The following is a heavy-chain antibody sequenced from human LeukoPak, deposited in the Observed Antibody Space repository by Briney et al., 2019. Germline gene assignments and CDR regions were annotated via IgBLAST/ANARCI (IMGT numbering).Heavy chain of an antibody. CDR2: IIPIFGTA. CDR3: ARYPTVESSSGWSESWFDP. CDR1: GGTFSSYA. Sequence: SVKVSCKASGGTFSSYAISWVRQAPGQGLEWMGGIIPIFGTANCAQKFQGRVTITADESTSTAYMELSSLRSEDTAVYYCARYPTVESSSGWSESWFDPWGQGTLVTVSS. J-gene: IGHJ5*02. V-gene: IGHV1-69*13. D-gene: IGHD6-19*01.